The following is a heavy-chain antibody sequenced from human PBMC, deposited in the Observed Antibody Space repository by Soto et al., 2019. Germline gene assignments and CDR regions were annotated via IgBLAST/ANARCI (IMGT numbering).Heavy chain of an antibody. J-gene: IGHJ6*02. CDR2: IYPGDSDT. Sequence: ESLKISCKGSGYSFTSYWIGWVRQMPGKGLEWMGIIYPGDSDTRYSPSFQGQVTISADKSISTAYLQWSSLKASDTAMYYCARHSGYRRPGSCRLNCNGIDVCRRRXTIT. CDR3: ARHSGYRRPGSCRLNCNGIDV. CDR1: GYSFTSYW. V-gene: IGHV5-51*01. D-gene: IGHD2-15*01.